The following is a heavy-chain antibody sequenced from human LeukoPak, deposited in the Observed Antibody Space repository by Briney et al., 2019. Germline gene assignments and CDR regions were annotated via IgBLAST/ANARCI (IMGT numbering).Heavy chain of an antibody. J-gene: IGHJ6*02. Sequence: ASVKVSCKASGYTFTGYYMHWVRQAPGQGLESMGWINPNSGGTNYAQKFQGRVTMTRDTSISTAYMELSRLRSDDTAVYYCAREMIVPAAILLYYYYGMDVWGQGTTVTVSS. CDR2: INPNSGGT. CDR1: GYTFTGYY. D-gene: IGHD2-2*02. CDR3: AREMIVPAAILLYYYYGMDV. V-gene: IGHV1-2*02.